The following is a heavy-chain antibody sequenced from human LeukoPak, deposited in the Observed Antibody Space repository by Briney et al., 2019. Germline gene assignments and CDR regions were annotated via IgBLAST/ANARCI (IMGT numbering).Heavy chain of an antibody. CDR1: NYYISSGSY. Sequence: SETLSLTCDVSNYYISSGSYWSWIRQTPGKGLEWIGSIYHTGSAYYSSSLQSRVTISVDTSKNQFSLKLSSVTAADTAVYYCARANDRGGTSPLDYWGQGALVTGSS. D-gene: IGHD2-2*01. CDR3: ARANDRGGTSPLDY. CDR2: IYHTGSA. V-gene: IGHV4-38-2*01. J-gene: IGHJ4*02.